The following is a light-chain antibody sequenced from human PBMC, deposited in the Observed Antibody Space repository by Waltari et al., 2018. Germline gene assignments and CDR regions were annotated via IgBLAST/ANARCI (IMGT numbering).Light chain of an antibody. CDR1: SGSLSTTPY. Sequence: QPVVTQAPSLSVAPGGTVTLTCPLSSGSLSTTPYATVYQQTPCQAPRTRVYKGNSRSSGVPERFSGSILGNKAALTITGAQADDECDYYCSLYMGSGIWVFGGGTKLTVL. V-gene: IGLV8-61*01. CDR3: SLYMGSGIWV. CDR2: KGN. J-gene: IGLJ3*02.